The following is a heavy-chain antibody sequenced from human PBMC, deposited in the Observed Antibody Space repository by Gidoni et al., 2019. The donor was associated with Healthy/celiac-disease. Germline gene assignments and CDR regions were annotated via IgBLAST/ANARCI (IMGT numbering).Heavy chain of an antibody. CDR2: IYHSGST. Sequence: QLQLQESGSGLVKPSQTLSLTCAVSGGSSSSGGYSWSWIRQPPGKGLEWIGYIYHSGSTYYNPSLKSRVTISVDRSKNQFSLKLSSVTAADTAVYYCASYGSGSYYKDVWGKGTTVTVSS. J-gene: IGHJ6*04. CDR3: ASYGSGSYYKDV. D-gene: IGHD3-10*01. V-gene: IGHV4-30-2*01. CDR1: GGSSSSGGYS.